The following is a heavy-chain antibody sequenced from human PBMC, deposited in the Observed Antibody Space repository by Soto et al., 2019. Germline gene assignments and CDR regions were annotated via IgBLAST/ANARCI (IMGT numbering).Heavy chain of an antibody. CDR2: IYPGDSDT. J-gene: IGHJ4*02. CDR1: GYSFTTYW. V-gene: IGHV5-51*01. D-gene: IGHD3-22*01. Sequence: GESLKISCKGSGYSFTTYWIGWVRQMPGKGLEWMGIIYPGDSDTRYSPSFQGQVTISADKSINTASLQWSSLKASDTAMNYCARSPACLRRATTYNDSSGYDSEYWGQGTVV. CDR3: ARSPACLRRATTYNDSSGYDSEY.